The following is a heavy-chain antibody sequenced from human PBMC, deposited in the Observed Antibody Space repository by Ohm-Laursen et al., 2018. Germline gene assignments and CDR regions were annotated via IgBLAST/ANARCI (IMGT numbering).Heavy chain of an antibody. CDR3: AKVGPASTSCYHSMDV. V-gene: IGHV3-23*01. Sequence: SLRLSCAASGFTFNSYSINWVRQAPGKGLEWVSCISGTDGSTYYAGSVKGRFTISRDNSKATLFLQMISLRAEDTAVYYCAKVGPASTSCYHSMDVWGQGTTVTVSS. CDR1: GFTFNSYS. D-gene: IGHD2-2*01. J-gene: IGHJ6*02. CDR2: ISGTDGST.